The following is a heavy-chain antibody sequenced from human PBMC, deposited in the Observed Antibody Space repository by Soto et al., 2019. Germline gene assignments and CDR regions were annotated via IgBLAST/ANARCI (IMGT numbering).Heavy chain of an antibody. CDR3: AKGSPPYYYDSSGYYPW. CDR1: GFTFDDYA. CDR2: ISWDGGST. V-gene: IGHV3-43D*04. J-gene: IGHJ4*02. Sequence: LRLSCAASGFTFDDYAMHWVRQAPGKGLEWVSLISWDGGSTYYADSVKGRFTISRDNSKNSLYLQMNSLRAEDTALYYCAKGSPPYYYDSSGYYPWWGQGTLVTVSS. D-gene: IGHD3-22*01.